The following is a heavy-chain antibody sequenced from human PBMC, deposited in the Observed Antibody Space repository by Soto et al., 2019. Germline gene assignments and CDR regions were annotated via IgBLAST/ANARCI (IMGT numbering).Heavy chain of an antibody. V-gene: IGHV3-23*01. CDR1: GFTFSSYA. J-gene: IGHJ4*02. Sequence: EVQLLESGGGLVQPGGSLRLSCAASGFTFSSYAMSWVRQAPGKGLEWVSAISGSGGSTYYADSVKGRFTISRDNSKNTLYLQMNSLRAEDTAVYYCAKANENKRVVVTAIFDYWGQGTLVTVSS. CDR2: ISGSGGST. CDR3: AKANENKRVVVTAIFDY. D-gene: IGHD2-21*02.